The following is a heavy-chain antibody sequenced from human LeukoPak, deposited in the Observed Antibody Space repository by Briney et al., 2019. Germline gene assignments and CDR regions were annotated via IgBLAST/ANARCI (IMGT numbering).Heavy chain of an antibody. V-gene: IGHV3-33*06. J-gene: IGHJ4*02. CDR2: IWYDGSNK. Sequence: GRSLRLSCAASGFTFSSYGMHWVRQAPGKGLEWVAVIWYDGSNKYYADSVKGRFTIPRDNSKNTLYLQMNSLRAEDTAVYYCAKLGESGYCSSTSCANVFDYWGQGTLVTVSS. CDR1: GFTFSSYG. CDR3: AKLGESGYCSSTSCANVFDY. D-gene: IGHD2-2*03.